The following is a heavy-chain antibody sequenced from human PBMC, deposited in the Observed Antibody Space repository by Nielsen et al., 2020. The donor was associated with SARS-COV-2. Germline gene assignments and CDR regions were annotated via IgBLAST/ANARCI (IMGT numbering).Heavy chain of an antibody. CDR2: IYYSGST. CDR3: AREIPYNWNDPDWFDP. D-gene: IGHD1-20*01. Sequence: SETLSLTCTVSGGSVSSGSYYWSWIRQPPGKGLEWIGYIYYSGSTNYNPSLKSRVTISVDTSKNQFSLKLSSVTAADTAVYYCAREIPYNWNDPDWFDPRGQGTLVTVSS. V-gene: IGHV4-61*01. J-gene: IGHJ5*02. CDR1: GGSVSSGSYY.